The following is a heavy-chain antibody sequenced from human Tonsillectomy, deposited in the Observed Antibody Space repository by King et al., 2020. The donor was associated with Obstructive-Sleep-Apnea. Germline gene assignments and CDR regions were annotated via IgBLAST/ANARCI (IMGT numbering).Heavy chain of an antibody. CDR1: GFTFSSYS. CDR3: ARDRGDTAMVPRVYYFDY. D-gene: IGHD5-18*01. V-gene: IGHV3-48*01. Sequence: QLVQSGGGLVQPGGSLRLSCAASGFTFSSYSMNWVRQAPGKGLEWVSYISSSSSTIYYADSVKGRFTISRDNAKNSLYLQMNSLRAEDTAVYYCARDRGDTAMVPRVYYFDYWGQGTLVTVSS. J-gene: IGHJ4*02. CDR2: ISSSSSTI.